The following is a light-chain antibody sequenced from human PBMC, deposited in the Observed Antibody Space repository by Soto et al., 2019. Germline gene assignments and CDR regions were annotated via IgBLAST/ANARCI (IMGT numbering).Light chain of an antibody. J-gene: IGKJ1*01. CDR1: QDISTY. V-gene: IGKV1-9*01. CDR3: QQLDSDPPWT. CDR2: LAS. Sequence: IQLTQSPSSLSASVGDRVTITCRASQDISTYLAWYQQQPGRAPKLLIYLASTLESGVPSRFSGSGSGTDFTLTISSLQPDDVATYYCQQLDSDPPWTFGQGTRVEIK.